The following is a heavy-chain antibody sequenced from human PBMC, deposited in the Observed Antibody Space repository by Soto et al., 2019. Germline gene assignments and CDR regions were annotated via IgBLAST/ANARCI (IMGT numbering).Heavy chain of an antibody. CDR1: GGFVRSDP. D-gene: IGHD1-7*01. CDR3: AKGEGQWELPL. V-gene: IGHV1-69*01. CDR2: IIPVFGSP. Sequence: QLQLVQSGAEVKKPGSSVKVSCKASGGFVRSDPISWVRQAPGQGPEWIGGIIPVFGSPTYAEKFQGRVTITADESSRTAYLALTSLKSEDTAVYFCAKGEGQWELPLWGQGTQVTVSS. J-gene: IGHJ4*02.